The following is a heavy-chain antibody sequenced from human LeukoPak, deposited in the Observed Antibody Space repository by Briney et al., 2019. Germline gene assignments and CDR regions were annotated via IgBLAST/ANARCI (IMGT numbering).Heavy chain of an antibody. V-gene: IGHV3-23*01. D-gene: IGHD2/OR15-2a*01. CDR3: AKTLVMTAYYYYGMDV. J-gene: IGHJ6*02. CDR2: ISGSGGSP. CDR1: GFTFSSYW. Sequence: PGGSLRLSCAASGFTFSSYWMSWVRQAPGKGLEWVSTISGSGGSPYYADSVKGRFTISRDNSKNTLYLQMNSLRAEDTAVYYCAKTLVMTAYYYYGMDVWGQGTTVTVSS.